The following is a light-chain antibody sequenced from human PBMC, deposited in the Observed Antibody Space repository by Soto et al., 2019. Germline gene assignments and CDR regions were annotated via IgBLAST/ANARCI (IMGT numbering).Light chain of an antibody. Sequence: EIVLTQSPGTLSLSPGERATLSCRASQTVSSSFIAWYQQKPGQSPRLLIYGASSRATGITDRFSGSGSGSDFTLTISRLEPEDFAVYYCQQYTTAPLTFCGGTKVEI. CDR2: GAS. CDR3: QQYTTAPLT. J-gene: IGKJ4*01. CDR1: QTVSSSF. V-gene: IGKV3-20*01.